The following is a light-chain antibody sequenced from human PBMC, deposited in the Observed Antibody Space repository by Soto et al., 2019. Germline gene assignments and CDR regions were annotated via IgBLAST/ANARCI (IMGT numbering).Light chain of an antibody. CDR1: SGHSTYA. J-gene: IGLJ2*01. CDR3: QTWGTGIQVI. Sequence: QLVLTQSPSASASLGASVKLTCTLSSGHSTYAIAWHQQQPEKGPRYLMKLNIDGSHSKGDGIPDRFSGSSSGAERYLTISSLQSEDEADYYCQTWGTGIQVIFGGGTKLTVL. CDR2: LNIDGSH. V-gene: IGLV4-69*01.